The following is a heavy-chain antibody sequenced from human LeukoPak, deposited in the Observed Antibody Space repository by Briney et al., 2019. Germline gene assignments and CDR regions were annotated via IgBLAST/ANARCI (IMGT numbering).Heavy chain of an antibody. CDR1: GFSLSTSGVG. V-gene: IGHV2-5*01. Sequence: SGPTLVKSTQTLTLTCASSGFSLSTSGVGVGWIRQPPGKALEWLALIYWNDDKRYSPSLKSRLTITKDTSNNQVVLTMTNMDPVDTATYYCAHATQGEWDYYDNSGYCFHSWGQGTLVTVSS. J-gene: IGHJ5*01. CDR3: AHATQGEWDYYDNSGYCFHS. D-gene: IGHD3-22*01. CDR2: IYWNDDK.